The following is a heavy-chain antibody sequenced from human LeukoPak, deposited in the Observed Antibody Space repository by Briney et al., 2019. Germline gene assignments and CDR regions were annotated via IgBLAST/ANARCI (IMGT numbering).Heavy chain of an antibody. Sequence: GGPLRLSCAASGFSFSTYAMNWVRQAPGKGLEWASYISSSSSTIYYADSVKGRFTISRDNAKNVLFLQMNGLRDEDTAVYYCARPYYDSSGYYYWGNAFDIWGQGTMVTVSS. CDR2: ISSSSSTI. CDR3: ARPYYDSSGYYYWGNAFDI. CDR1: GFSFSTYA. V-gene: IGHV3-48*02. J-gene: IGHJ3*02. D-gene: IGHD3-22*01.